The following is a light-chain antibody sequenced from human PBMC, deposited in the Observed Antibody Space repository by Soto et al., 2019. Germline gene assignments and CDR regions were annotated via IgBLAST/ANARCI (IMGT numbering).Light chain of an antibody. J-gene: IGLJ2*01. Sequence: SDRNKPASGSGSPGQSITISCIGTSSDVGAYDLVSWYQQHPGTAPRLIIYENIRRPSTITSRFSGSKSGNTASLTISGLRAEDEANYHCCSYAGNRIFIFGGGTK. V-gene: IGLV2-23*01. CDR3: CSYAGNRIFI. CDR1: SSDVGAYDL. CDR2: ENI.